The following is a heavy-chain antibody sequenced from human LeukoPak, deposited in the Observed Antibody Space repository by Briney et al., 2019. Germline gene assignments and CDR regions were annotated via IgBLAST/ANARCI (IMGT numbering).Heavy chain of an antibody. Sequence: GGSLRLSCTAPEFTFSGYEMNWVRQAPGKGLEWVSYISGGGDTTLYADSVKGRFTISRDNAKNSLYLQMTSLRAEDTAVYYCARVGRIQYFDCWGQGTLVTVSS. CDR3: ARVGRIQYFDC. CDR2: ISGGGDTT. J-gene: IGHJ4*02. V-gene: IGHV3-48*03. D-gene: IGHD5-18*01. CDR1: EFTFSGYE.